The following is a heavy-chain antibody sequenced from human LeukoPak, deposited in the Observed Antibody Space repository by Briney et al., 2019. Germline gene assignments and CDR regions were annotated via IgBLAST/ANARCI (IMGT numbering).Heavy chain of an antibody. J-gene: IGHJ5*02. Sequence: TPSETLSLTCTVSGGSISSGGYYWSWIRQHPGKGLEWIGYIYYSGSTYYNPSLKSRVTISVDTSKNQFSLKLTSVTAADTAVYYCARDPLGSNWFDPWGQGTLVTVSS. CDR1: GGSISSGGYY. D-gene: IGHD1-26*01. V-gene: IGHV4-61*08. CDR2: IYYSGST. CDR3: ARDPLGSNWFDP.